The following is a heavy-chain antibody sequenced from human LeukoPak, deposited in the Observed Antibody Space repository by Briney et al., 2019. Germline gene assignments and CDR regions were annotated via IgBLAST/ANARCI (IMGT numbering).Heavy chain of an antibody. J-gene: IGHJ5*02. Sequence: SETLSLTCTVSGGSISSGGYYCSWIRQHPGKGLEWIGYIYYSGSTYYNPSLKSRVTISVDTSKNQFSLKLSSVTAADTAVYYCARVGGSTMAPYWFDPWGQGTLVTVSS. CDR3: ARVGGSTMAPYWFDP. CDR2: IYYSGST. V-gene: IGHV4-31*03. D-gene: IGHD3-16*01. CDR1: GGSISSGGYY.